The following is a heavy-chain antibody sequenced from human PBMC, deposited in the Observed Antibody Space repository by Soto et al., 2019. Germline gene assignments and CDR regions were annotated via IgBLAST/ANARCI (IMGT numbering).Heavy chain of an antibody. D-gene: IGHD6-19*01. Sequence: QVQLVQSGAEVKKPGSSVKVSCKASGGTFSSYAISWVRQAPGQGLEWMGGIIPIFGTANYAQKFQGRVTITADESTSTAYMALGSLRSEDTAVYYCAREGRYSSGWFWFDPWGQGTLVTVSS. J-gene: IGHJ5*02. CDR3: AREGRYSSGWFWFDP. CDR2: IIPIFGTA. CDR1: GGTFSSYA. V-gene: IGHV1-69*01.